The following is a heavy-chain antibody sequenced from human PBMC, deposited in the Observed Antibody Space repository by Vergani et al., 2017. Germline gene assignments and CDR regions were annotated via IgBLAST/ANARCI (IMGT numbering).Heavy chain of an antibody. D-gene: IGHD5-12*01. CDR2: ISGSGGST. V-gene: IGHV3-23*01. J-gene: IGHJ4*02. CDR1: GFTFSSYA. Sequence: EVQLLESGGGLVQPGGSLRLSCAASGFTFSSYAMSWVRQAPGKGLEWVSAISGSGGSTYYADSVKGRFTISRDNYKNTLYRQMNSLRAEDTAVDYCAKNVGAVATMGTFDYWGQGTLVTVSS. CDR3: AKNVGAVATMGTFDY.